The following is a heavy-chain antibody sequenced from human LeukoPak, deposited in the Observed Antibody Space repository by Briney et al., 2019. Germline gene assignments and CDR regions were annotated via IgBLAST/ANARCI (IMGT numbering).Heavy chain of an antibody. D-gene: IGHD4-11*01. Sequence: SETLSLTCTVPGGSISSYYWSWIRQPAGKGLEWIGRIYTSGSPNYNPSLKSRVTMSVDTSKNQFSLKLTSVTAADTAVYYCASATTVTKYYYYYMDVWGKGTTVTVSS. J-gene: IGHJ6*03. V-gene: IGHV4-4*07. CDR1: GGSISSYY. CDR3: ASATTVTKYYYYYMDV. CDR2: IYTSGSP.